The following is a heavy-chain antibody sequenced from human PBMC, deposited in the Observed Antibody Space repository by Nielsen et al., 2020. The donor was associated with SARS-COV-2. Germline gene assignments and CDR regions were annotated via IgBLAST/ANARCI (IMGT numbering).Heavy chain of an antibody. J-gene: IGHJ4*02. V-gene: IGHV3-11*05. CDR2: ISSSSSYT. CDR3: ARERRNLPLNY. CDR1: GFTFSAYY. Sequence: AESLTLSCAASGFTFSAYYMSWIRQAPGKGLELVSYISSSSSYTNYADSVKGRFTISRDNAKNSLYLQMTALGAEDTAVYYCARERRNLPLNYWGQGTLVTVSS.